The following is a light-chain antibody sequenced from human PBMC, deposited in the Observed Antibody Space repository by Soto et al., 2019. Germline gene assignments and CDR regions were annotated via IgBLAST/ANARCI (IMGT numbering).Light chain of an antibody. CDR3: QQYNNWPPEIT. Sequence: VLTQCPDTLSLSPGERATLSCRASQSVSSFLAWYQQKPGQAPRLLIYGASTRATGMPARFSGSGSGTEFTLTISSLQSEDFAVYYCQQYNNWPPEITFGQGTRLEIK. J-gene: IGKJ5*01. CDR2: GAS. CDR1: QSVSSF. V-gene: IGKV3-15*01.